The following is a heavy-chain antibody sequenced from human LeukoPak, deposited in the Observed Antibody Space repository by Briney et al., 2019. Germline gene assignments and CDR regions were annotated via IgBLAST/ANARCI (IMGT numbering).Heavy chain of an antibody. CDR3: AGYYDGGSRPNGMDV. V-gene: IGHV4-34*01. CDR1: GGSFSGYY. D-gene: IGHD3-10*01. CDR2: INHGGST. Sequence: KPSETLSLTCAVYGGSFSGYYWSWIRQPPGKGLEWIGEINHGGSTNYNPSLKSRVTISVDTSKNQFSLKLSSVTAADTAVYYCAGYYDGGSRPNGMDVWGQGTTVTVSS. J-gene: IGHJ6*02.